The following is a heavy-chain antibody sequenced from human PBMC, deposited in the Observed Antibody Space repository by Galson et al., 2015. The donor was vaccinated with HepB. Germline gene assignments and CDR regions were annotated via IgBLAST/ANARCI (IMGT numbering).Heavy chain of an antibody. Sequence: SLRLSCAASGFTFSSYGMHWVRQAPGKGLEWVAVIWYDGNNKYYADSVKGRFTISRDNSKNTLYLQMNSLRGEDTAVYYRARGSAEYDSSGYYWHSFEYWGQGILVTVSS. CDR2: IWYDGNNK. CDR1: GFTFSSYG. D-gene: IGHD3-22*01. V-gene: IGHV3-33*01. J-gene: IGHJ4*02. CDR3: ARGSAEYDSSGYYWHSFEY.